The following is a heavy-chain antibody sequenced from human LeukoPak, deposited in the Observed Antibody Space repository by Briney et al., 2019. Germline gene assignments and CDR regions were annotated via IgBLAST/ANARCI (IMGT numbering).Heavy chain of an antibody. CDR3: ARGLRYYDILTGYYTYYFDY. CDR1: GGSSSSYY. Sequence: SETLSLTCTVSGGSSSSYYWSWIRQSPGKGLEWIGYIYYSGSTNYNPALKSRVTISVDTSKTQFSLKLSSVTAADTAVYYCARGLRYYDILTGYYTYYFDYWGQGTLVTVSS. V-gene: IGHV4-59*12. CDR2: IYYSGST. J-gene: IGHJ4*02. D-gene: IGHD3-9*01.